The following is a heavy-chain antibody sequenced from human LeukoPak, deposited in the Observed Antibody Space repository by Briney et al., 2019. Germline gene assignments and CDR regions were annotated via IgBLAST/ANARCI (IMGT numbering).Heavy chain of an antibody. V-gene: IGHV3-74*03. Sequence: GGCVRLSCAASGCTLSGYWMHWVRQAPGKGLVWVSRINSYGSSTTYADSVKGRFTISRDNAQNTLYLQMNSLRDEDTAVYYCARGHCSSTSCYYYYGTDVWGQGTTVTVSS. CDR1: GCTLSGYW. CDR3: ARGHCSSTSCYYYYGTDV. CDR2: INSYGSST. D-gene: IGHD2-2*01. J-gene: IGHJ6*02.